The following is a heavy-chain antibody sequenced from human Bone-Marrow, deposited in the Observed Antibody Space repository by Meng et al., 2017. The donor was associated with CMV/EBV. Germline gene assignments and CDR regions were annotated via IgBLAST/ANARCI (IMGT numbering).Heavy chain of an antibody. Sequence: QWQLQPWGAGLLKASETLSPTCAVYGGSFSGYYWGWIRQPPGKGLEWIGEINHSGSTNYNPSLKSRVTISVDTSKNQFSLKLSSVTAADTAVYYCARLLKTYYYGSGGKTNWFDPWGQGTLVTVSS. CDR1: GGSFSGYY. V-gene: IGHV4-34*01. CDR3: ARLLKTYYYGSGGKTNWFDP. D-gene: IGHD3-10*01. CDR2: INHSGST. J-gene: IGHJ5*02.